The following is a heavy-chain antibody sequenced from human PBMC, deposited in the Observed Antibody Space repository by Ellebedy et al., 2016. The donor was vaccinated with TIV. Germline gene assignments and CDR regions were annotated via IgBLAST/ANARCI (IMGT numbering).Heavy chain of an antibody. D-gene: IGHD4-17*01. CDR1: GFTLTNYW. CDR3: ARAIYGASYL. Sequence: GGSLRLSCTASGFTLTNYWVTWVRQAPGKGLEWVANINEDGTKKHYVDSVKGRFTISIDNAGNSLYLNMNSLGAEDTSVYYCARAIYGASYLWGRGTLVTVSS. V-gene: IGHV3-7*01. CDR2: INEDGTKK. J-gene: IGHJ2*01.